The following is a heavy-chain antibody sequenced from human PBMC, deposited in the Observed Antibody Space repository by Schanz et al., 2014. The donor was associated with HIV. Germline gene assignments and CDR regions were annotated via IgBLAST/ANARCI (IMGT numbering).Heavy chain of an antibody. CDR3: AKGGFYGDYVSYYYGLDV. Sequence: VQLLDSGGGLVQPGGSLRLSCAASGFIFNSYAMSWVRQAPGKGLEWVAVISYDGSNKYYADSVKGRFTISRDNSKNTLYLQMNSLRAEDTAVYYCAKGGFYGDYVSYYYGLDVWGQGTTVTVSS. J-gene: IGHJ6*02. CDR1: GFIFNSYA. D-gene: IGHD4-17*01. V-gene: IGHV3-30-3*01. CDR2: ISYDGSNK.